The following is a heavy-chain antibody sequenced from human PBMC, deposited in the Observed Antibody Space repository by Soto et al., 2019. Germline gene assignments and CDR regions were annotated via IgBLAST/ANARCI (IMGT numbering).Heavy chain of an antibody. CDR1: GYTFTSYD. D-gene: IGHD3-3*01. CDR2: MNPNSGNT. J-gene: IGHJ4*02. CDR3: ATLPYYDFWSGPKPLDY. V-gene: IGHV1-8*01. Sequence: ASVKVSCKASGYTFTSYDINWVRQATGQGFEWMGWMNPNSGNTGYAQKFQGRVTITADKSTSTAYMELSSLRSEDTAVYYCATLPYYDFWSGPKPLDYWGQGTLVTVSS.